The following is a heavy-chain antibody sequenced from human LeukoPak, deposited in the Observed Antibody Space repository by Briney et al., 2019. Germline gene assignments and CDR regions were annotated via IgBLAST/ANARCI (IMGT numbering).Heavy chain of an antibody. CDR2: ISGSGDKT. J-gene: IGHJ6*03. V-gene: IGHV3-23*01. Sequence: GGSLRLSCAASGFTFSDYAMSWVRQAPGGGLEWVSAISGSGDKTFHADSVKGRFTTSRDNSKNTLPLQMSSLRVEDSAVYFCAKDTSAWWYHRAYMNVWGTGTTVTVSS. CDR3: AKDTSAWWYHRAYMNV. D-gene: IGHD2-15*01. CDR1: GFTFSDYA.